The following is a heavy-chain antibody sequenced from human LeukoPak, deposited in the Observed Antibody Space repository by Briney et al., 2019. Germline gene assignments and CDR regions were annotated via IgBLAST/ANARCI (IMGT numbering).Heavy chain of an antibody. J-gene: IGHJ4*02. CDR2: IYYSGST. CDR1: GGSISSYY. V-gene: IGHV4-59*08. D-gene: IGHD6-13*01. Sequence: SSETLSLTCTVSGGSISSYYWSWIRQPPGKGLEWIGYIYYSGSTNYNPSLKSRVTISVDTSKNQFSLKLSSVTAADTAVYYCASAYSSSWFDYWGQGTLVTVSS. CDR3: ASAYSSSWFDY.